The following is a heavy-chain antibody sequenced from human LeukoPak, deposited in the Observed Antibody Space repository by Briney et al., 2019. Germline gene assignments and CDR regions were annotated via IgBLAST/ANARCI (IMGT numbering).Heavy chain of an antibody. J-gene: IGHJ3*02. D-gene: IGHD3-16*01. Sequence: ASVKVSCKASGYTFTSYGISWVRQAPGQGLEWMGWISAYNGNTNYAQKLQGRVTMTTDTSTSTAYMELRSLRSDDTAVYYCAGSLLEGGVRSCFDIWGQGTMVTVSS. V-gene: IGHV1-18*01. CDR1: GYTFTSYG. CDR3: AGSLLEGGVRSCFDI. CDR2: ISAYNGNT.